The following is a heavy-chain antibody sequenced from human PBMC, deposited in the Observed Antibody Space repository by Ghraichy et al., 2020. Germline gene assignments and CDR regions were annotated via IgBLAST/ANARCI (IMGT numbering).Heavy chain of an antibody. V-gene: IGHV1-69*13. CDR1: GGTFSSYA. CDR2: IIPIFGTA. D-gene: IGHD6-19*01. Sequence: SVKVSCKASGGTFSSYAISWVRQAPGQGLEWMGGIIPIFGTANYAQKFQGRVTITADESTSTAYMELSSLRSEDTAVYYCAITGYSSGWYFDYWGQGTLVTVSS. J-gene: IGHJ4*02. CDR3: AITGYSSGWYFDY.